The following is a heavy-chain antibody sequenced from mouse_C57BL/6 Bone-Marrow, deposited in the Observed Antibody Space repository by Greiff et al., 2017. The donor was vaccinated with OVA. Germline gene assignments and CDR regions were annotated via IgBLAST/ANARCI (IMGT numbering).Heavy chain of an antibody. J-gene: IGHJ2*01. CDR3: AREGLLRTLYYFDC. Sequence: QVQLQQPGAELVKPGASVKMSCKASGYTFTSYWITWVKQRPGQGLEWIGDIYPRSGSTNYNEKFKSKATLTVDTSSSTAYMQLSSLTSEDSAVYYCAREGLLRTLYYFDCWGQGTTLTVSS. D-gene: IGHD1-1*01. CDR1: GYTFTSYW. CDR2: IYPRSGST. V-gene: IGHV1-55*01.